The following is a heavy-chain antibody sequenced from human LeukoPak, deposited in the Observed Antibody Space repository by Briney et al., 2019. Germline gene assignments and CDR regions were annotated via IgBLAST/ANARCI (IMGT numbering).Heavy chain of an antibody. CDR3: ASNYYGSGSLDY. J-gene: IGHJ4*02. CDR1: GGSISSYY. V-gene: IGHV4-59*08. Sequence: SETLSLTCTVSGGSISSYYWSWIRQPPGKGLEWIGYIHYSGSTNYNPSLTSRVTISVDTSKNQFSLKLSSVTAADTAVYYCASNYYGSGSLDYWGQGNLVTVSS. D-gene: IGHD3-10*01. CDR2: IHYSGST.